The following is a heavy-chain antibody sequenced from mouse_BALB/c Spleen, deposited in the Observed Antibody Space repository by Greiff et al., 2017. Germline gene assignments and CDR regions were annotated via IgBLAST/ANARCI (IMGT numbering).Heavy chain of an antibody. V-gene: IGHV2-6-7*01. J-gene: IGHJ4*01. Sequence: VQVVESGPGLVQPSQSLSITCTVSGFSLTSYGVNWVRQPPGKGLEWLGMIWGDGSTDYNSALKSRLSISKDNSKSQVFLKMNSLQTDDTARYYCARAYDGYYYAMDYWGQGTSVTVSS. CDR3: ARAYDGYYYAMDY. D-gene: IGHD2-3*01. CDR1: GFSLTSYG. CDR2: IWGDGST.